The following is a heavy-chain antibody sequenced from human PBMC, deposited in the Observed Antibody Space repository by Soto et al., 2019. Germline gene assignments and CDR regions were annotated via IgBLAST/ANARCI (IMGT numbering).Heavy chain of an antibody. CDR1: GGAFIRYG. J-gene: IGHJ6*02. CDR2: IIPIFGSP. D-gene: IGHD2-8*01. CDR3: AGQPNDQEDYYNGMEV. Sequence: QVQLVQSGAEVKKPGSSVKVSCTASGGAFIRYGISWVRQAPGQGLEWMGGIIPIFGSPNYAQRFKGRVTVSADISTNTAYMTFSSLKSEDTAVYYCAGQPNDQEDYYNGMEVWGQGTPVTVSS. V-gene: IGHV1-69*06.